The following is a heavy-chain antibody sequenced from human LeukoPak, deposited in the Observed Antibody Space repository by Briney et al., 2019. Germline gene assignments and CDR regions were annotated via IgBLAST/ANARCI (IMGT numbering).Heavy chain of an antibody. J-gene: IGHJ4*02. CDR3: ARGGGYASPIGY. Sequence: PSETLSLTCTLSGGSISTYYWSWIRQPPGKGLDWIGYIYHSGSTNYNPSLKSRVTISVDTSKNQFSLKLSSVTAADTAVYYCARGGGYASPIGYWGQGALVTVSS. D-gene: IGHD5-12*01. V-gene: IGHV4-59*01. CDR1: GGSISTYY. CDR2: IYHSGST.